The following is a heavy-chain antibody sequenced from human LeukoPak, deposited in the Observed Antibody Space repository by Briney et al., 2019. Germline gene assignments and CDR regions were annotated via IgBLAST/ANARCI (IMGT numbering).Heavy chain of an antibody. J-gene: IGHJ6*02. Sequence: ASDKVSCKASGYTFTSYYMPWVRQAPGQGLEWTGIINPSGGSTSYAQKFQGRVTMTRDTSTSTVYMELSSLRAEDTAVYYCASSSGLTPANYYYYGMDVWGQGTTVTVSS. CDR1: GYTFTSYY. CDR2: INPSGGST. D-gene: IGHD4-23*01. CDR3: ASSSGLTPANYYYYGMDV. V-gene: IGHV1-46*01.